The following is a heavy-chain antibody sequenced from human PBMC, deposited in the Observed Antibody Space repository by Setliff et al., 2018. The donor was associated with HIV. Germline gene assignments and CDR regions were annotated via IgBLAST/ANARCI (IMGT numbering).Heavy chain of an antibody. D-gene: IGHD1-26*01. CDR3: ARELMWRGALHYFYYMDV. Sequence: SETLSLTCAVYGGSLSGYYWSWIRQPAGKGLEWIGRIYTSGSANYNPSLKSRVTMSVDTSKNQFSLKLTSVTAADTAVYYCARELMWRGALHYFYYMDVWGEGTTVTVSS. V-gene: IGHV4-4*07. CDR1: GGSLSGYY. CDR2: IYTSGSA. J-gene: IGHJ6*03.